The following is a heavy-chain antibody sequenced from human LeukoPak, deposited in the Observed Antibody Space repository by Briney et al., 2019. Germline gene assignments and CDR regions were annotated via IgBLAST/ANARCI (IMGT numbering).Heavy chain of an antibody. Sequence: QSGGSLRLSCAASGFTFNSYWMSWVRQAPGKGLEWVANIKQDGSEKYYVDSVKGRFTISRDNAKNSLYLQMNSLRAEDTAVYYCARAYSYAGYWGQGTLVTVSS. J-gene: IGHJ4*02. D-gene: IGHD5-18*01. CDR1: GFTFNSYW. V-gene: IGHV3-7*04. CDR2: IKQDGSEK. CDR3: ARAYSYAGY.